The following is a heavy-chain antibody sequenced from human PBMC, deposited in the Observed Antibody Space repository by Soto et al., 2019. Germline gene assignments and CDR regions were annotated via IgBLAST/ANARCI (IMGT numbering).Heavy chain of an antibody. V-gene: IGHV3-72*01. CDR3: ARVPFVAGAAAPRGRFDP. Sequence: EMQLVESGGGLVQPGVSLRLSCAASGFTFSDHYMDWVRQAPGKGLEWVGRIRNKANSYATEYAASVKGRFTISRDDSKSSLYLQMNSLRTEDPAVYYCARVPFVAGAAAPRGRFDPWGQATLVTVSS. CDR2: IRNKANSYAT. D-gene: IGHD2-15*01. J-gene: IGHJ5*02. CDR1: GFTFSDHY.